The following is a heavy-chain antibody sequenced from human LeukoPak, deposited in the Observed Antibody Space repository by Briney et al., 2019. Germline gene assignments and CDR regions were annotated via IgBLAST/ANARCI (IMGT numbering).Heavy chain of an antibody. V-gene: IGHV4-59*08. D-gene: IGHD3-22*01. CDR1: GGSISSYY. Sequence: SETLSLTCTVAGGSISSYYWSLIRQPPGPGLEWIGYIYYSGSTNYNPSLKSRVTISVDTSKNQFSLKLSSVTAADTAVYYCARQRRLLPDYWGQGTLVTVSS. CDR3: ARQRRLLPDY. CDR2: IYYSGST. J-gene: IGHJ4*02.